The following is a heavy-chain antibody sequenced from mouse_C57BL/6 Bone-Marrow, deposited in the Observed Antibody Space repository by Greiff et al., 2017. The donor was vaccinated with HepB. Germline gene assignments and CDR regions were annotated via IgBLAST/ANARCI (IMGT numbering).Heavy chain of an antibody. Sequence: QVTLKESGPGILQPSQTLSLTCSFSGFSLSTFGMGVGWIRQPSGKGLEWLAHIWWDDDKYYNPALKSRLTISKDTSKNPVFLKIANVDTADTATYYCARLIYYYGSSFAYWGQGTLVTVSA. V-gene: IGHV8-8*01. CDR1: GFSLSTFGMG. CDR2: IWWDDDK. D-gene: IGHD1-1*01. J-gene: IGHJ3*01. CDR3: ARLIYYYGSSFAY.